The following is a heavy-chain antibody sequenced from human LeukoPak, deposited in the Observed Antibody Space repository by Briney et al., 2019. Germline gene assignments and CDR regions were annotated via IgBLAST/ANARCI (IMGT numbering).Heavy chain of an antibody. CDR1: GYSFTSYW. CDR3: ARRVQIAVAGGRAPDEKNWFDP. V-gene: IGHV5-10-1*01. CDR2: IDPSDSYT. Sequence: GESLRISCKGSGYSFTSYWISWVRQMPGKGLEWMGRIDPSDSYTNYSPSFQGHVTISADKSISTAYLQWSSLKASDTAMYYCARRVQIAVAGGRAPDEKNWFDPWGQGTLVTVSS. D-gene: IGHD6-19*01. J-gene: IGHJ5*02.